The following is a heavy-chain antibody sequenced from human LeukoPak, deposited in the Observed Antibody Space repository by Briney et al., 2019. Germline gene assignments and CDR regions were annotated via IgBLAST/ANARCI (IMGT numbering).Heavy chain of an antibody. CDR1: GGTFSSYA. D-gene: IGHD3-22*01. Sequence: SVKVSCKASGGTFSSYAISWVRQAPRQGLEWMGRIIPILGIANYAQKFQGRVTITADKSTSTAYMELSSLRSEDTAVYYCARKGYYYDSSGFDYWGQGTLVTVSS. J-gene: IGHJ4*02. V-gene: IGHV1-69*04. CDR2: IIPILGIA. CDR3: ARKGYYYDSSGFDY.